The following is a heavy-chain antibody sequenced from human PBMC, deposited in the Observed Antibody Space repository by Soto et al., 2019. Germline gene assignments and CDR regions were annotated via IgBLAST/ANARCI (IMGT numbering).Heavy chain of an antibody. CDR2: ISAYNGNT. V-gene: IGHV1-18*04. CDR3: AREGWPYYYYSGMDV. J-gene: IGHJ6*02. CDR1: GYTFTSYG. Sequence: GASVKVSCKASGYTFTSYGISWVRQAPGQGLEWMGWISAYNGNTNYAQKLQGRVTMTTDTSTSTAYMELRSLRSDDTAVYYCAREGWPYYYYSGMDVWGQGTTVTVSS. D-gene: IGHD2-15*01.